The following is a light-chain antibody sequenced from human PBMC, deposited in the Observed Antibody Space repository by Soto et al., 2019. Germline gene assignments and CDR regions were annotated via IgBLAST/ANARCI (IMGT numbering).Light chain of an antibody. V-gene: IGKV3-11*01. Sequence: IVITQTPTTLSVSPVERVTLSFRASQSVSSNLAWHQQKPGQAPRLLIYDAYNRATGIPPRFSGSGSGTDFTLTISSLEPEDSAVYYCQQRHMWPITFGQGTLLAIK. CDR2: DAY. J-gene: IGKJ5*01. CDR1: QSVSSN. CDR3: QQRHMWPIT.